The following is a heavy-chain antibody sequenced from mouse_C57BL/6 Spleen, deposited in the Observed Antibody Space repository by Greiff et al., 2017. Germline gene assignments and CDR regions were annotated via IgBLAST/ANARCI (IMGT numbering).Heavy chain of an antibody. CDR1: GYTFTDYY. Sequence: EVQLQQSGPELVKPGASVKISCKASGYTFTDYYMNWVKQSHGKSLEWIGDINPNNGGTGYNQKFKGKATLTVDKSSSTAYMELRSLTSEDSAVYDCARCPPYYYSSSYFDYWGQGTTLTVSS. J-gene: IGHJ2*01. CDR3: ARCPPYYYSSSYFDY. D-gene: IGHD1-1*01. CDR2: INPNNGGT. V-gene: IGHV1-26*01.